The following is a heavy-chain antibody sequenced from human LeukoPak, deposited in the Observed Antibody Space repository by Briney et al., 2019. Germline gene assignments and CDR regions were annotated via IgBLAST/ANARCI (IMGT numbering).Heavy chain of an antibody. J-gene: IGHJ5*02. CDR3: ARSRIAAAGRVPRWFDP. V-gene: IGHV4-59*01. CDR1: GASTNTYY. Sequence: SETLSLTCSVSGASTNTYYWSWIRQSPGKGLEWIGFIYYTGTTDSNPSLKSRVTISVDTSKNQFSLKLKSVTAADTAVYYCARSRIAAAGRVPRWFDPWGQGTLVTVSS. CDR2: IYYTGTT. D-gene: IGHD6-13*01.